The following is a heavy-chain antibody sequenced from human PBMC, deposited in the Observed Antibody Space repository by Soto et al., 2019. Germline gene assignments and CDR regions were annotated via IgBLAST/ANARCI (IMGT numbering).Heavy chain of an antibody. CDR2: ISAYNGNT. V-gene: IGHV1-18*04. Sequence: ASVKVSCKASGYTFTSYGISWVRQAPGQGLEWMGWISAYNGNTNYAQKLQGRVTMTTDTSTSTAYMELRSLRSDDTAVYYCARDKLGYCSSTSCYTTKYYGMDVWGQGTTVTVSS. CDR1: GYTFTSYG. D-gene: IGHD2-2*02. CDR3: ARDKLGYCSSTSCYTTKYYGMDV. J-gene: IGHJ6*02.